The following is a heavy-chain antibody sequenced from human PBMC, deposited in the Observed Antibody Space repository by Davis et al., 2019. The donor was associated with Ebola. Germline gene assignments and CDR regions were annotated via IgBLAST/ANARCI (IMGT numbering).Heavy chain of an antibody. CDR2: IIPVVDTK. Sequence: AASVTVSCKTSGGTFTNYAVNWVRQAPGQGLAWMGRIIPVVDTKDYAQKFQGRVTLTADKSTSTAYMELSSLRSEDTAVYYCARGRDGFTYDFWGQGTLVTVSS. D-gene: IGHD5-24*01. CDR1: GGTFTNYA. CDR3: ARGRDGFTYDF. V-gene: IGHV1-69*04. J-gene: IGHJ4*02.